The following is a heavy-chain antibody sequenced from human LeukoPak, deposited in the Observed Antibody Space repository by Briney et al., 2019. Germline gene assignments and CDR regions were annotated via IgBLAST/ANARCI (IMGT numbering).Heavy chain of an antibody. D-gene: IGHD4-23*01. CDR2: ISGSGGST. CDR1: GFTFNNYA. J-gene: IGHJ4*02. Sequence: GGSLRLSCAASGFTFNNYAMSWVRQAPGKGLEWVSAISGSGGSTYYADSVKGRFTISRENSKNTLYLQMNSLRAEDTAVYYCAQQGGNKDYWGQGTLVTVSS. CDR3: AQQGGNKDY. V-gene: IGHV3-23*01.